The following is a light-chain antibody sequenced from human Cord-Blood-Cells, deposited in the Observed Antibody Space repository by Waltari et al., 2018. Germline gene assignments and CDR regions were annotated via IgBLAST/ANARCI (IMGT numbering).Light chain of an antibody. J-gene: IGLJ2*01. CDR3: SSYTSSSTLVV. Sequence: QSALTQPASVSGSPGQSITISCTGTSSDVGGYNYVSWYQQHPGKAPKLMIYEVSNRPSGVSMRFSGSKSGNTASLTISGLQAEDEADYYCSSYTSSSTLVVFVGGTKLTVL. CDR2: EVS. V-gene: IGLV2-14*01. CDR1: SSDVGGYNY.